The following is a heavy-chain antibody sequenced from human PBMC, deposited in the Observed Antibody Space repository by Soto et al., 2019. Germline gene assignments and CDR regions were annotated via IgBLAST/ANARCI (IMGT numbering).Heavy chain of an antibody. Sequence: EVQLLESGGGLVQPGGSLRLSCAASGFTFSSDAMSWVRQAPGKGLEWVSAISGSGGSTYYADSVKGRFTISRDNSKNTMYLQMNSVRAEDTAVYYCAKVNGYSSGWFDYWGQGTLVTVSS. CDR3: AKVNGYSSGWFDY. J-gene: IGHJ4*02. CDR1: GFTFSSDA. CDR2: ISGSGGST. D-gene: IGHD6-19*01. V-gene: IGHV3-23*01.